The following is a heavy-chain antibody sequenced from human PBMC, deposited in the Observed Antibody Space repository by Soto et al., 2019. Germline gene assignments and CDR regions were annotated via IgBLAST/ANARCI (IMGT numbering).Heavy chain of an antibody. CDR1: GYTFTSYG. CDR2: ISAYNGNT. D-gene: IGHD1-20*01. Sequence: ASVKVSCKASGYTFTSYGISWVRQAPGQGLEWMGWISAYNGNTNYAQKLQGRVTMTTDTSTSTAYMELRSLRSDDTAVYYCARDPPKFNWNDGVGWFDPWGQGTLVTVSS. CDR3: ARDPPKFNWNDGVGWFDP. V-gene: IGHV1-18*01. J-gene: IGHJ5*02.